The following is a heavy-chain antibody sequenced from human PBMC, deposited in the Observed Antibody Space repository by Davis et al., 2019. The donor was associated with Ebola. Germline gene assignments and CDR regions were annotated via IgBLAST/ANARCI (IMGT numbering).Heavy chain of an antibody. CDR3: ARRDGSSGWYNYYGMDV. V-gene: IGHV4-34*01. CDR2: INHSGST. Sequence: MPSETLSLTCAVYGGSFSGYYWSWIRQPPGKGLEWNGEINHSGSTNYNPSLKSRVTISVDTSKNQFSLKLSSVTAADTAVYYCARRDGSSGWYNYYGMDVWGQGTTVTVSS. D-gene: IGHD6-19*01. J-gene: IGHJ6*02. CDR1: GGSFSGYY.